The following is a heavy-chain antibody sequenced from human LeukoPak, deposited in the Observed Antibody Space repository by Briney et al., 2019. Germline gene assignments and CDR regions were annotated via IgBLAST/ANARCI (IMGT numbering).Heavy chain of an antibody. Sequence: SQTLSLTCTVSGGSISSGSYYWSWIRQPAGKGLEWIGRIYTGGSTNYNPSLKSRVTISVDTSKNQFSLKLSSVTAADTAVYYCARGGTGTTGGLFSHYYYYYYMDVWGKGTTVTVSS. J-gene: IGHJ6*03. CDR1: GGSISSGSYY. CDR3: ARGGTGTTGGLFSHYYYYYYMDV. V-gene: IGHV4-61*02. CDR2: IYTGGST. D-gene: IGHD1-7*01.